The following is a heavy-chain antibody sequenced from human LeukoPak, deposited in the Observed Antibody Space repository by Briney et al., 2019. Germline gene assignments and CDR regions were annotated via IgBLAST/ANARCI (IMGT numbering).Heavy chain of an antibody. CDR3: ARLRVVLTHWFDP. V-gene: IGHV3-74*01. Sequence: GGSLRLSCAASGFTFSSYWMHWVRPAPGKGVVCVSRINTDGCSTSYADSVEGRFTISRDNAKNTLYLQINRLRAEDTAVYYCARLRVVLTHWFDPWGQGTLVTVSS. CDR1: GFTFSSYW. CDR2: INTDGCST. J-gene: IGHJ5*02.